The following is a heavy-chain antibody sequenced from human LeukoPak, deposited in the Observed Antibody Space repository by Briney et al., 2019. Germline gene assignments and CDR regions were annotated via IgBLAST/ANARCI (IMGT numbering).Heavy chain of an antibody. D-gene: IGHD3-22*01. CDR3: AKHGEDSSGYYADFFDH. CDR2: VYYSGNT. J-gene: IGHJ4*02. Sequence: SVTVSLTCTVSGGSINTKTHYWACIRQTPGKGLEWIGSVYYSGNTYYNPSLKSRVTISVDTSKNQFSLRLTSVAAADTAVYYCAKHGEDSSGYYADFFDHCGQGALVTVSS. V-gene: IGHV4-39*01. CDR1: GGSINTKTHY.